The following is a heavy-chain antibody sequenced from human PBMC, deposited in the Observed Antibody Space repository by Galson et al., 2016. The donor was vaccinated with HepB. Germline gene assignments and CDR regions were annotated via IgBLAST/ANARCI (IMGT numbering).Heavy chain of an antibody. V-gene: IGHV4-39*01. J-gene: IGHJ5*02. CDR3: ARHLTVGTGNPGYWFDP. CDR2: LHNGGNT. D-gene: IGHD2-21*02. Sequence: SETLSLTCPVSGGSVNITTNYWGWIRQPPGKGLQWIGILHNGGNTYYSPSPRSRVTISVDTSKNQFSLRLNSVTAADTAVYYCARHLTVGTGNPGYWFDPWGQGTLVTVSS. CDR1: GGSVNITTNY.